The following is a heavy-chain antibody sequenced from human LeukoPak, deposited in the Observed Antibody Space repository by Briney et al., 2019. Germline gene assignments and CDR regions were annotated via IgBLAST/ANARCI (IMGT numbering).Heavy chain of an antibody. D-gene: IGHD1-26*01. J-gene: IGHJ1*01. CDR1: GFSVSSNY. V-gene: IGHV3-53*01. CDR2: LYIGGNT. Sequence: GGSLRLSCVASGFSVSSNYMAWVRQAPGKGREWVSVLYIGGNTYYGDFVKGRFTISRDNSRNTLYLQMNSLRVDDTAVYYCARELAVGAITEYFQDWGQGTLVTVSS. CDR3: ARELAVGAITEYFQD.